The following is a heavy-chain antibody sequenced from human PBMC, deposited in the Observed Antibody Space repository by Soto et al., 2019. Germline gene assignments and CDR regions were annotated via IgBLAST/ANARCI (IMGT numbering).Heavy chain of an antibody. V-gene: IGHV1-69*12. J-gene: IGHJ6*02. Sequence: QVQLVQSGAEVKKPGSSVKVSCKASGGTFSSYAISWVLQAPGQGLEWMGGIIPIFGTANYAQKFQGRVTITAAEATSTAYMELSSLRSEDTAVYYCARSITGTVSYYYGMDVWGQGTTVTVSS. CDR1: GGTFSSYA. CDR3: ARSITGTVSYYYGMDV. D-gene: IGHD1-20*01. CDR2: IIPIFGTA.